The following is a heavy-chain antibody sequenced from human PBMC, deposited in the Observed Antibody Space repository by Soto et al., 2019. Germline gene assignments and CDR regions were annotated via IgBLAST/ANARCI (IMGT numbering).Heavy chain of an antibody. Sequence: QVQLVESGGGVVQPGRSLRLSCAASRFTFRTYAMHWVRQAPGKALEWVAVMSFDGSNKYYADSVKGRFTISRDNSKNTLYLQVNTLRAEDTAVYYCARTTMVRGDSTFYYYYPMDVWGQGTTVTVSA. CDR2: MSFDGSNK. D-gene: IGHD3-10*01. J-gene: IGHJ6*01. CDR1: RFTFRTYA. V-gene: IGHV3-30*04. CDR3: ARTTMVRGDSTFYYYYPMDV.